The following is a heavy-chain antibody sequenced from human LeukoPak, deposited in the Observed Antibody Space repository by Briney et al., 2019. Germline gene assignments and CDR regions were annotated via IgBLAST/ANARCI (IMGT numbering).Heavy chain of an antibody. Sequence: SETLSLTCAVYGGSFSGYYWSWIRQPPGKGLEWIGEINHSGSTNYNPSLKSRVTISVDTSKNQFSLKLSSVTAADTAVYYCARNFITIFGVAISHFDYWGQGTLVTVSS. V-gene: IGHV4-34*01. CDR1: GGSFSGYY. D-gene: IGHD3-3*01. CDR3: ARNFITIFGVAISHFDY. J-gene: IGHJ4*02. CDR2: INHSGST.